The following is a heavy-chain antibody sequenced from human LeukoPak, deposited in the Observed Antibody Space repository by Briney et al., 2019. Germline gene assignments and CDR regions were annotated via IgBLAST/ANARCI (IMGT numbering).Heavy chain of an antibody. CDR2: IRHDGSIK. Sequence: GESLKISCAASGFIFSTYGMYWVLQAPGKGLEWVAFIRHDGSIKNYADSVKGRSTISRDNSKNTLYLQMNSLRAEDTADYYCAKDSLADIDYWGQGTLVTVSS. CDR1: GFIFSTYG. J-gene: IGHJ4*02. V-gene: IGHV3-30*02. CDR3: AKDSLADIDY. D-gene: IGHD3-16*01.